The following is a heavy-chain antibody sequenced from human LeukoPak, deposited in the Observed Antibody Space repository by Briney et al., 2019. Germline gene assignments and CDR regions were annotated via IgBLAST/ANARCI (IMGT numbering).Heavy chain of an antibody. D-gene: IGHD3-9*01. Sequence: SETLSLTCTVSGGSISSSSYYWSWIRQPPGKGLEWIGYIYYSGSTNYNPSLKSRVTISVDTSKNQFSLKLSSVTAADTAVYYCARGVDDILTGYFNFDYWGQGTLVTVSS. J-gene: IGHJ4*02. CDR2: IYYSGST. V-gene: IGHV4-61*01. CDR3: ARGVDDILTGYFNFDY. CDR1: GGSISSSSYY.